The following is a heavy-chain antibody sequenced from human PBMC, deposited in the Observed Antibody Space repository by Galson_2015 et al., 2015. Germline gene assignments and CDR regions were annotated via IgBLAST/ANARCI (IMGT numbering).Heavy chain of an antibody. CDR3: AKDTRKTGTTSFDY. Sequence: SLRLSCAVSGFTFSSYAMSWVRQAPGKGLEWVSYISGSGAVTYSADSVKGRFTISRDNSKNTLYLQMNSLRAEDTAVYYCAKDTRKTGTTSFDYWGQGTLATVSS. CDR2: ISGSGAVT. V-gene: IGHV3-23*01. J-gene: IGHJ4*02. D-gene: IGHD1-1*01. CDR1: GFTFSSYA.